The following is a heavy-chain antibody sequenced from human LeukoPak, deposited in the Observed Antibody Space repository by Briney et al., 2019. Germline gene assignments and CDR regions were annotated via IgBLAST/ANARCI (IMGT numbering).Heavy chain of an antibody. Sequence: GGLRLSCAASGFTVSSNYMSWVRQAPGKGLEWVSVIYSGGSTYYADSVKGRFTISRDNSKNMVWLQINSPTAEDTATYYCAKDGNWARFEDWGQGTLVTVSS. J-gene: IGHJ4*02. V-gene: IGHV3-53*01. CDR3: AKDGNWARFED. D-gene: IGHD7-27*01. CDR1: GFTVSSNY. CDR2: IYSGGST.